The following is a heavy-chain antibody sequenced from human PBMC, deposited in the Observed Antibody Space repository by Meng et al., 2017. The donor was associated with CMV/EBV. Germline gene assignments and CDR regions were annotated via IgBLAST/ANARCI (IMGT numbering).Heavy chain of an antibody. J-gene: IGHJ5*02. CDR1: GDSVSSNSAA. CDR3: ARETLTEWELHP. V-gene: IGHV6-1*01. D-gene: IGHD1-26*01. Sequence: SGDSVSSNSAAWNWIRQSPSRGLEWLGRTYYRSKWYNDYAVSVKSRITINPDTSKNQFSLRLNSVTPEDTAVYYCARETLTEWELHPWGQGTLVTVSS. CDR2: TYYRSKWYN.